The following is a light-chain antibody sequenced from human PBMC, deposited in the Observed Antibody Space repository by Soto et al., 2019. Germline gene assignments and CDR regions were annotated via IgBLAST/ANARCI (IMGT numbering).Light chain of an antibody. CDR2: GAP. J-gene: IGKJ1*01. V-gene: IGKV3-20*01. CDR1: QSVSSSY. CDR3: QQYCSSPQT. Sequence: EIVLTQSPGTLSLSPGERATLSCRASQSVSSSYLAWYQQKPGQAPRLLISGAPSRATGIPDRFSGSGSGTDFTLTISRLEPEDFAVDYWQQYCSSPQTFGQRTKVYI.